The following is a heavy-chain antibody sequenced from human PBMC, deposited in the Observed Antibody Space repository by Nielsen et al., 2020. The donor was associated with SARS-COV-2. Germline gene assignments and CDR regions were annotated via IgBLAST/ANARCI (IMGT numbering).Heavy chain of an antibody. CDR1: GFTFSDSF. D-gene: IGHD5-24*01. J-gene: IGHJ4*02. CDR2: ISGSGSYT. V-gene: IGHV3-11*05. Sequence: GGSLRLSCTASGFTFSDSFMSWIRQAPGKGLEWVSYISGSGSYTNYADSLKGRFTISRDNAKNSLYLQMDSLRAEDTAFYYCAREGRKLPLDYWGQGTLVTVSS. CDR3: AREGRKLPLDY.